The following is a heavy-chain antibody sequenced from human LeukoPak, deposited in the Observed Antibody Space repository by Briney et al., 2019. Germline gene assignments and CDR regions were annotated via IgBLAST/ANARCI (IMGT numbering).Heavy chain of an antibody. V-gene: IGHV4-39*07. J-gene: IGHJ4*02. CDR3: AREWSYCGGGSCYPYLDY. CDR1: SGSISTSNYY. CDR2: IFYSGST. D-gene: IGHD2-15*01. Sequence: PSETLSLTCTVSSGSISTSNYYWGWVRQPPGKALEWIGNIFYSGSTYYSPSLKSRVTISIDTSKNQFSLKLNSVTAADTAVYFCAREWSYCGGGSCYPYLDYWGQGTLVTVSS.